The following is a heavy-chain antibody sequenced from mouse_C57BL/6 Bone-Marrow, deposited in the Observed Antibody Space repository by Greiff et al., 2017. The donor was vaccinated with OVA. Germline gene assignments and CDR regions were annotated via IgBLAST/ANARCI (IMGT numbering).Heavy chain of an antibody. D-gene: IGHD2-3*01. CDR1: GYTFTSYW. CDR2: INPSSGYT. V-gene: IGHV1-7*01. CDR3: ARSMLLPFAY. J-gene: IGHJ3*01. Sequence: VQLQQSGAELAKPGASVKLSCKASGYTFTSYWMHWVKQRPGQGLEWIGYINPSSGYTKYNQKFKDKATLTADKSSITAYMQLSSLTYEDSAVYYCARSMLLPFAYWGQGTLVTVSA.